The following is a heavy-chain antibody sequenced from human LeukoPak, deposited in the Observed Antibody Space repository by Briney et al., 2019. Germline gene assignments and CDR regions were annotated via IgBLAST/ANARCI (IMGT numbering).Heavy chain of an antibody. D-gene: IGHD4-23*01. CDR3: ARVSEDYGSNSGDFDS. J-gene: IGHJ4*02. V-gene: IGHV4-61*05. Sequence: PSETLSLTCTVSGGSISSSSYYWGWIRQPPGKGLEWIGYIYYSGSTNYNPSLQSRVTISVDTSKNQFSLKLRSVTAADTAVYYCARVSEDYGSNSGDFDSWGQGTLVTVSS. CDR2: IYYSGST. CDR1: GGSISSSSYY.